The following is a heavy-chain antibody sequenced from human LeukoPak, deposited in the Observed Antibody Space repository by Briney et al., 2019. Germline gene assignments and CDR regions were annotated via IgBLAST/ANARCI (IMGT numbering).Heavy chain of an antibody. CDR2: IYYSGST. J-gene: IGHJ4*02. CDR3: ARDGHSSSWYGLSYFDY. D-gene: IGHD6-13*01. CDR1: GGSISSSSYY. Sequence: SETLSLTCTVSGGSISSSSYYWGWIRQPPGKGLEWIGSIYYSGSTYYNPSLKSRVTISVDTSKNQFSLKLSSVTAADTAVYYCARDGHSSSWYGLSYFDYWGQGTLVTVSS. V-gene: IGHV4-39*02.